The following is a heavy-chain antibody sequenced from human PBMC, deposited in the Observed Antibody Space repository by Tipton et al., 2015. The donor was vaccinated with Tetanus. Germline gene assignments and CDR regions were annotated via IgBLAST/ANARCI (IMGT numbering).Heavy chain of an antibody. J-gene: IGHJ6*02. Sequence: GLVKPSETLSLTCAVYGASFSDYYWSWIRQAPGKGLEWIGEINHSGNTNHNPSLKSRVTLSVDTSKNQFSLKLNSVTAADTAMYYCVTVNFPNYYHCGMDVWGQGTTVTVSS. V-gene: IGHV4-34*01. D-gene: IGHD1-1*01. CDR1: GASFSDYY. CDR3: VTVNFPNYYHCGMDV. CDR2: INHSGNT.